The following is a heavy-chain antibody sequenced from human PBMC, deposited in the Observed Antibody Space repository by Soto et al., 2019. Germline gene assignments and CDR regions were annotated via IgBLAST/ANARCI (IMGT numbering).Heavy chain of an antibody. Sequence: QVQLQESGPGLVKPSGTLSLTCAVSGGSISSSNCWSWVRQLPGKGLEWVGEIYHSGSPNYNPSLKSRVTLSVDKCKTQFSLKQSSVTAADTAVYYCAKAAMGGSSWPFDYWGQGTLVTVSS. J-gene: IGHJ4*02. D-gene: IGHD6-13*01. CDR3: AKAAMGGSSWPFDY. CDR1: GGSISSSNC. CDR2: IYHSGSP. V-gene: IGHV4-4*02.